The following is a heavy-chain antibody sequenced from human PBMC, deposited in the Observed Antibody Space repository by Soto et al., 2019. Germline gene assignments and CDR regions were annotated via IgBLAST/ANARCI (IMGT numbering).Heavy chain of an antibody. V-gene: IGHV4-34*01. CDR2: INHSGGS. J-gene: IGHJ4*02. CDR3: ARGVYLMGVAQTDAPDNYYYDS. D-gene: IGHD3-3*01. Sequence: SQTLSLTCAVYGGSFSGHYWNWIRQPPGKGLEWIGEINHSGGSNYNPSLKSRVSLSADASKNQFSLRLSSVTAADRAMHFCARGVYLMGVAQTDAPDNYYYDSWGQGTLVTVS. CDR1: GGSFSGHY.